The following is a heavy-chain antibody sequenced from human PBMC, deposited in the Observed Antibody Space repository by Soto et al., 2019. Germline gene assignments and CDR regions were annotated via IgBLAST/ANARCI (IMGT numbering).Heavy chain of an antibody. Sequence: SGPTLVNPTETLTLTCAFSGFSLSANGAGLGWIRQPPGGALEWLAIIYWNDGTSIRPTLQSRLSISKDTSKNQLVLTLSNMDPRDTGTYYCASQIGGSYWKFDPWGPGAQVTVSS. V-gene: IGHV2-5*01. J-gene: IGHJ5*02. CDR1: GFSLSANGAG. D-gene: IGHD3-3*01. CDR2: IYWNDGT. CDR3: ASQIGGSYWKFDP.